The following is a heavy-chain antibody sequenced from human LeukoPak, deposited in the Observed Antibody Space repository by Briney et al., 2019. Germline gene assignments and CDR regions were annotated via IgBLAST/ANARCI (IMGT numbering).Heavy chain of an antibody. D-gene: IGHD3-22*01. Sequence: PGGSLRLSCAASGFTFSSYEMIWVHQAPGKGLEWVSYINSRGSTIYYADSVKGRFTISRDNAKNSLYLQMNSLRTEDTAVYSCVRESDSGGYRFDYWGQGSLVTVSS. CDR2: INSRGSTI. CDR1: GFTFSSYE. CDR3: VRESDSGGYRFDY. V-gene: IGHV3-48*03. J-gene: IGHJ4*02.